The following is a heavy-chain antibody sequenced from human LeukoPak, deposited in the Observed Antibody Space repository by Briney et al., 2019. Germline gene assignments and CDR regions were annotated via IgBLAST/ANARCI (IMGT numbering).Heavy chain of an antibody. CDR1: GLSFSRYW. CDR3: GLYSSSQTAMDV. V-gene: IGHV3-7*01. D-gene: IGHD2-2*01. Sequence: PGGSLRLSCAASGLSFSRYWMSWVRQAPGKGLEWVANINQDGSEKYYVDSVKGRFTTPRDNAKNSLYMQMNSLRAEDTAVYYCGLYSSSQTAMDVWGQGTAVTVSS. CDR2: INQDGSEK. J-gene: IGHJ6*02.